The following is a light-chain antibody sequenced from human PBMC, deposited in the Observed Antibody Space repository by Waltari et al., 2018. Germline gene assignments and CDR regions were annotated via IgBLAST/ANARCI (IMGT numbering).Light chain of an antibody. J-gene: IGLJ1*01. CDR1: SSDVGAYNY. Sequence: QSALTQPRSVSGSPGQSVTISCTGTSSDVGAYNYVSWYQQHPGKAPKLMIYDVSKRPSGVPVRFSGSKSGNTASLTISGLQAEDEADYSCYSYAGSNTYVFGTGTKVTVL. CDR3: YSYAGSNTYV. CDR2: DVS. V-gene: IGLV2-11*01.